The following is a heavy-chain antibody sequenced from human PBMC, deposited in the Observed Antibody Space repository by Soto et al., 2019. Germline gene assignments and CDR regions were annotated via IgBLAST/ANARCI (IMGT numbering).Heavy chain of an antibody. CDR2: IYYSGST. J-gene: IGHJ4*02. D-gene: IGHD3-22*01. CDR1: GGSISSSSYY. Sequence: SETLSLTCTVSGGSISSSSYYWGWIRQPPGKGLEWIGSIYYSGSTYYNPSLKSRVTISVDTSKNQFSLKLRSDDTAVYYCARGGYYYDSSGYYVPGLSFDYWGQGTLVTVSS. CDR3: ARGGYYYDSSGYYVPGLSFDY. V-gene: IGHV4-39*07.